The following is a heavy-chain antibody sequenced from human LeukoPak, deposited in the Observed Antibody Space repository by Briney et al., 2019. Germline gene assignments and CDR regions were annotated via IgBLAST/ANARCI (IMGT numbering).Heavy chain of an antibody. J-gene: IGHJ4*02. CDR1: GFTFSYYW. CDR2: IKGDGSET. V-gene: IGHV3-7*05. D-gene: IGHD5-12*01. Sequence: GGSLRPSCAAPGFTFSYYWMSWVRQAPGKGLQWVANIKGDGSETYYADAVQGRFTISRDNAKNSLYLQMNSLRAEDTAVYYCAREVAYSDYWGQGTLVTVSS. CDR3: AREVAYSDY.